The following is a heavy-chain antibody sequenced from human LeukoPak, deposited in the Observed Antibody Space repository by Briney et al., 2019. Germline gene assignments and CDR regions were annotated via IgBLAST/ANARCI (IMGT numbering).Heavy chain of an antibody. CDR3: ARDRAYCSGGTCSPLATFDY. D-gene: IGHD2-15*01. J-gene: IGHJ4*02. CDR2: INPNSGGT. V-gene: IGHV1-2*02. CDR1: GYTFTGYY. Sequence: ASVKVSCKASGYTFTGYYMHWVRQAPGQGIEWMGWINPNSGGTNYAPRFQGKVTMTRDTSISTAYIELTRLTSDDTAVYYCARDRAYCSGGTCSPLATFDYWGQGTLVTVSS.